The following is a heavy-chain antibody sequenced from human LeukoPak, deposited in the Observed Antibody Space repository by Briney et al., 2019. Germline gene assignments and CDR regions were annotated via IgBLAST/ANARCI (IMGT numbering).Heavy chain of an antibody. Sequence: PGGSLRLSCAASGFTFSSYAMHWVRQAPGKGLEWVAVISYDGSNKYYADSVKGRFTISRDNSKNTLYLQMNSLRAEDTAVYYCARDWNDHYFDYWGQGTLVTVSS. J-gene: IGHJ4*02. D-gene: IGHD1-1*01. CDR2: ISYDGSNK. CDR1: GFTFSSYA. CDR3: ARDWNDHYFDY. V-gene: IGHV3-30-3*01.